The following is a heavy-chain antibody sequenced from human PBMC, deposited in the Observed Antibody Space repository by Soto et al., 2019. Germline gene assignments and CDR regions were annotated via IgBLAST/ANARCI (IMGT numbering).Heavy chain of an antibody. J-gene: IGHJ4*02. CDR2: IRNKANSSTT. V-gene: IGHV3-72*01. Sequence: GGSLRLSCVASGFTSSDHYMDWVRRAPGKGLEWVGRIRNKANSSTTEYAPSVKGRFTISRDDSKNSLYLQMNSLRNEDTAVYYCVRVGEKYFFDYWGQGTLVTVSS. CDR3: VRVGEKYFFDY. CDR1: GFTSSDHY. D-gene: IGHD2-21*01.